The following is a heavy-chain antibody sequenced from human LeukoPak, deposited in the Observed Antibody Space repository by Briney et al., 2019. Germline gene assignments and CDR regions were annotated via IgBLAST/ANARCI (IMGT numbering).Heavy chain of an antibody. CDR2: INHSGST. V-gene: IGHV4-34*01. J-gene: IGHJ4*02. Sequence: SETLSLTCAVYGGSFSGYYWSWIRQPPGKGLEWIGEINHSGSTNYNPSLKSRVTISVDTSKNQSSLKLSSVTAADTAVYYCARLSSGRSKDYWGQGTLVTVSS. CDR1: GGSFSGYY. CDR3: ARLSSGRSKDY. D-gene: IGHD1-26*01.